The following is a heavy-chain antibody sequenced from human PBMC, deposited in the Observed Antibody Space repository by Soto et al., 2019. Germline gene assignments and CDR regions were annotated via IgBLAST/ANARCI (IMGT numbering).Heavy chain of an antibody. CDR3: ARDRGVTAHLGFDP. J-gene: IGHJ5*02. CDR2: IYYSGST. Sequence: PSETLSLTCTVSGGSISSGDYYWSWIRQPPGKGLEWIGYIYYSGSTYYNPSLKSRVTISVDTSKNQFSLKLSSVTAADTAVYYCARDRGVTAHLGFDPWGQGTLVNVS. CDR1: GGSISSGDYY. D-gene: IGHD2-21*02. V-gene: IGHV4-30-4*01.